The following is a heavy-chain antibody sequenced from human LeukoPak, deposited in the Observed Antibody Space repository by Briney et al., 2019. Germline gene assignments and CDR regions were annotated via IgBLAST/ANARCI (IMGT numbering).Heavy chain of an antibody. Sequence: PSETLSLTCAVYGGSFSGYYWSWIRQPPGKGLEWIGYIYYSGSTNYNPSLKSRVTISVDTSKNQFSLKLSSVSAADTAVYYCARAPTGGYYYDSSGYLWGLNWSDPWGQGTLVTVSS. D-gene: IGHD3-22*01. CDR2: IYYSGST. CDR3: ARAPTGGYYYDSSGYLWGLNWSDP. J-gene: IGHJ5*02. V-gene: IGHV4-59*01. CDR1: GGSFSGYY.